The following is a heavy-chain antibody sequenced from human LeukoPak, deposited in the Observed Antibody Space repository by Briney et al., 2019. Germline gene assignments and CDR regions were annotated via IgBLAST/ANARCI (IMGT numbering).Heavy chain of an antibody. CDR1: GFTFRSYW. CDR3: ARVGYDFWSGYYGDAFDI. CDR2: VNQDERDR. J-gene: IGHJ3*02. V-gene: IGHV3-7*01. D-gene: IGHD3-3*01. Sequence: PGGSLRLSCAASGFTFRSYWMSWVRQAPGKGLEWVANVNQDERDRYYVDSVKGRFTISRDNAKNSVYLQMNSLRAEDTAVYYCARVGYDFWSGYYGDAFDIWGRGTMVTVSS.